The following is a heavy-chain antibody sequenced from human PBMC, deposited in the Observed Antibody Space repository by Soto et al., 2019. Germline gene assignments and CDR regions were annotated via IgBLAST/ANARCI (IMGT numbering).Heavy chain of an antibody. CDR1: SGPSSSHN. D-gene: IGHD1-1*01. V-gene: IGHV4-59*08. Sequence: QVQLQQSGPGLVKPSETLSLTCTVSSGPSSSHNWGWIRQPPGRGLEWIGYVYYTGGTSYNPSLKSVVTISADTSTNHISLTLSSVTAAAPAVYYCVRQGLGNLHGLVDVWGQGTTVSVSS. J-gene: IGHJ6*02. CDR3: VRQGLGNLHGLVDV. CDR2: VYYTGGT.